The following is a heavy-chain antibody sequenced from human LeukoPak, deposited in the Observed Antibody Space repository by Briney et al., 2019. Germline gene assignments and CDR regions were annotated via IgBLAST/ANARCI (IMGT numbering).Heavy chain of an antibody. CDR2: ISGSGGST. CDR3: AKDYYGSGSYGRYYYYGMDV. Sequence: GGSLRLSCAASGFTFSSYAMSWVRQAPGKGLEWVSAISGSGGSTYYADSVKGRFTISRDNSKNTLYLRMNSLRAEDTAVYYCAKDYYGSGSYGRYYYYGMDVWGQGTTVTVSS. J-gene: IGHJ6*02. D-gene: IGHD3-10*01. CDR1: GFTFSSYA. V-gene: IGHV3-23*01.